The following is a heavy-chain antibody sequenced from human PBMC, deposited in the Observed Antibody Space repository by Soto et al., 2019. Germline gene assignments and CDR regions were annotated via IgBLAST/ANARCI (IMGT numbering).Heavy chain of an antibody. CDR1: GFTFSNAW. V-gene: IGHV3-15*02. CDR3: ATSTSSYPNFRY. D-gene: IGHD1-26*01. J-gene: IGHJ4*02. CDR2: IKSKTEGGTT. Sequence: EVQLVESGGALVKPGESLRLSCAASGFTFSNAWIRWVRQAPGKGLEWVGRIKSKTEGGTTDHAAPVKGRFNISRDDSKNTLYLHMNSLNTEDTAVYYCATSTSSYPNFRYWGQGTLVTVSS.